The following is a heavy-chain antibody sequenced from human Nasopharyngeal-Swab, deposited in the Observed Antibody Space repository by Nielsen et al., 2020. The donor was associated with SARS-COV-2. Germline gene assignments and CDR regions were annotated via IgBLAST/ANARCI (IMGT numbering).Heavy chain of an antibody. CDR2: ISYDASDK. V-gene: IGHV3-30*04. CDR1: GFTFSSYT. Sequence: GESLKISCAASGFTFSSYTIHWVRQAPGKGLEWVAVISYDASDKYYADSVNGRFTLSRDNSKNTVYLQMNSLRAEDTAVYYCARDRPHWGCDYWGQGRGVTVSS. J-gene: IGHJ4*02. CDR3: ARDRPHWGCDY. D-gene: IGHD3-16*01.